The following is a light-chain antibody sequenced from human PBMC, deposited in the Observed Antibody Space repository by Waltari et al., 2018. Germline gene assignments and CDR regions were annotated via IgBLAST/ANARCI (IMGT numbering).Light chain of an antibody. CDR2: DVT. Sequence: QSALTQPASVSGSPGQSITISCTGTSSDVGTYDYVSWYQQHPGKAPKLMIYDVTKRPSGFANRFSVSKSGNTASLTISGLQAEDEADYYCSSYTTSSTVYVFGTGTKVTVL. J-gene: IGLJ1*01. V-gene: IGLV2-14*03. CDR1: SSDVGTYDY. CDR3: SSYTTSSTVYV.